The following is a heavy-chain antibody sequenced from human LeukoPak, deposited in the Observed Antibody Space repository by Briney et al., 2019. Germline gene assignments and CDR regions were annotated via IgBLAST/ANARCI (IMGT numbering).Heavy chain of an antibody. CDR1: GFTFSSYA. V-gene: IGHV3-23*01. Sequence: GGSLRLSCAASGFTFSSYAMSWVRQAPGKGLEWVSSIRGDCDSTYHADPVKGRFTTSRDNSKHTMYLQMNSLRAEDTAIYFCANPKNDYGHRYNYFDPWGQGTLVSVSS. CDR3: ANPKNDYGHRYNYFDP. D-gene: IGHD4-17*01. J-gene: IGHJ5*02. CDR2: IRGDCDST.